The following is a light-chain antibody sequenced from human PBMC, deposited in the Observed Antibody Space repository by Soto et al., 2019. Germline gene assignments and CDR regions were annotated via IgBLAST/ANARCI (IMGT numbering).Light chain of an antibody. V-gene: IGLV2-8*01. CDR3: SSYAGSNNPWV. J-gene: IGLJ3*02. Sequence: QSALTQPPSASGSPGQSVTISCTGTSSDVGAYNYVCWYQQHPGKAPKLIISEVTKRRSGVPDRFSGSKSGNTASLTVTGLQAEDDADYYCSSYAGSNNPWVFGGGTKVTVL. CDR1: SSDVGAYNY. CDR2: EVT.